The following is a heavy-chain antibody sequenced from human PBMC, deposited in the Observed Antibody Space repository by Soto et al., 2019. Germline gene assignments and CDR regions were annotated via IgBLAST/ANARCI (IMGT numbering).Heavy chain of an antibody. V-gene: IGHV4-59*12. CDR1: GGSISSYY. CDR2: IYYSGST. D-gene: IGHD3-10*01. J-gene: IGHJ4*02. Sequence: SETLSLTCTVSGGSISSYYWSWIRQPPGKGLEWIGYIYYSGSTNYNPSLKSRVTISVDTSKNQFSLKLSSMIAADTAVYYCARGLFRSYGSGGSDFDYWGQVTLVTVSS. CDR3: ARGLFRSYGSGGSDFDY.